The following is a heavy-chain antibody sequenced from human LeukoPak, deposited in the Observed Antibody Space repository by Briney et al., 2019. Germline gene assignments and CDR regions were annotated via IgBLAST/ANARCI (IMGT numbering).Heavy chain of an antibody. D-gene: IGHD3-3*01. CDR1: GFTFSSYA. V-gene: IGHV3-64*01. CDR2: ISSNGGST. J-gene: IGHJ4*02. CDR3: ARRWSGYSLDY. Sequence: GGSLRLSCAASGFTFSSYAMHWVRQAPGKGLEYVSAISSNGGSTYYANSVKGRFTISRDNSKNTLYLQMGSLRAEDMAVYYCARRWSGYSLDYWGQGTLVTVSS.